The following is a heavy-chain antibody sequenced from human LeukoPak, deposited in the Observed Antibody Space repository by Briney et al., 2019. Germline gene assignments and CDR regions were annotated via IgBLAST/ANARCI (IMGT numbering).Heavy chain of an antibody. CDR1: GFTFSTYN. CDR3: ARYPISDYDFDC. CDR2: IGSSSTYI. J-gene: IGHJ4*02. V-gene: IGHV3-21*01. Sequence: GGSLRLSCAASGFTFSTYNMNWVRQAPGKGLEWVSSIGSSSTYIYYADSVKGRFTISRDNAKNSLYLQMNSLRAEDTAVYYCARYPISDYDFDCWGQGTLVTVSS. D-gene: IGHD4-17*01.